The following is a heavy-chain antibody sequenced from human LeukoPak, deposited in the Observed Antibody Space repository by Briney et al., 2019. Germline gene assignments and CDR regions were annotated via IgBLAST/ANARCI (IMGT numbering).Heavy chain of an antibody. Sequence: GASVKVSCKASGGTFSSYAISWVRQAPGQGLEWMGGIIPIFGTANYAQKLQGRVTITADKSTSTAYMQLSSLRSEDTAVYYCARKIVALYAFDIWGQGTMVTVS. V-gene: IGHV1-69*06. CDR3: ARKIVALYAFDI. CDR2: IIPIFGTA. J-gene: IGHJ3*02. D-gene: IGHD5-12*01. CDR1: GGTFSSYA.